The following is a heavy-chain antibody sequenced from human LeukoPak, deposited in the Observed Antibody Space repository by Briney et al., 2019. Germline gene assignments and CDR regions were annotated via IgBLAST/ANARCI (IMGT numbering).Heavy chain of an antibody. CDR2: ISSNGGST. Sequence: GGSLRLSCAAYGFTFSSYAMHWVRQAPGKGLEYVSAISSNGGSTYYAHSVKGRCTISRDKSKNTLYLQMGSLRAEDMAVYYCARRALGGYYFDYWGQGTLVTVSS. V-gene: IGHV3-64*01. CDR3: ARRALGGYYFDY. J-gene: IGHJ4*02. CDR1: GFTFSSYA. D-gene: IGHD3-16*01.